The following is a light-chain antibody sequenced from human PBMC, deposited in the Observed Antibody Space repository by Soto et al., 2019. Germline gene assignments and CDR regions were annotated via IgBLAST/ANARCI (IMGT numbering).Light chain of an antibody. CDR3: MQALQTPRT. CDR2: LGS. V-gene: IGKV2-28*01. J-gene: IGKJ4*01. CDR1: QSLLHSNGYNY. Sequence: DIVMSQSPLFLPVTPGEPASISCRSSQSLLHSNGYNYLDWYVQKPGQSPQLLIYLGSNRASGVPDRFSGSGSGTDFTLKISRVEAEDVGIYYCMQALQTPRTFGGGTKVEIK.